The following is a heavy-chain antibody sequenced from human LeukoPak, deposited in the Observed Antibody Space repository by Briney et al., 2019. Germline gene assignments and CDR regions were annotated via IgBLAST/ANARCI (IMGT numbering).Heavy chain of an antibody. D-gene: IGHD3-9*01. J-gene: IGHJ4*02. Sequence: PSETLSLTCAVYGGSFSGYYWSWIRQPPGEGLEWIGEINHSGSTNYNPSLKSRVTLSLDTSKNQFSLKLSSVTAADTAVYYCAISTGYYRKVFDYWGQGTLVTVSS. CDR3: AISTGYYRKVFDY. V-gene: IGHV4-34*01. CDR1: GGSFSGYY. CDR2: INHSGST.